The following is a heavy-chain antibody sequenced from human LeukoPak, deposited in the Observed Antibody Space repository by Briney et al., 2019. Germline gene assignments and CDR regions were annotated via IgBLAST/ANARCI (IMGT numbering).Heavy chain of an antibody. CDR1: GYTFTSYG. J-gene: IGHJ3*02. CDR2: ILPIFGTT. Sequence: ASVKVSCKASGYTFTSYGISWVRQAPGQGLEWMGGILPIFGTTNYAQKFQARVTITADESTSTAYMEMSSLRSGDTAVYYCGRVSCGGNCYSLIGTFDIWGQGTMVAVSS. D-gene: IGHD2-15*01. V-gene: IGHV1-69*13. CDR3: GRVSCGGNCYSLIGTFDI.